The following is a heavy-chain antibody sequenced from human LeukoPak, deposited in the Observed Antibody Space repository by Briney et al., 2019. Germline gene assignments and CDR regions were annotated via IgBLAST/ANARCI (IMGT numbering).Heavy chain of an antibody. V-gene: IGHV3-15*01. CDR1: GFTFSNAW. D-gene: IGHD5-24*01. J-gene: IGHJ4*02. CDR3: TTFGYNAYFDY. CDR2: IKSKTDGETT. Sequence: GGSLRLSCAASGFTFSNAWMSWVRQAPGKGLEWVGRIKSKTDGETTDYTAPVKGRFTISRDDSRNTLYLQMNSLQTEDTAVYYCTTFGYNAYFDYWGQGTLVTVSS.